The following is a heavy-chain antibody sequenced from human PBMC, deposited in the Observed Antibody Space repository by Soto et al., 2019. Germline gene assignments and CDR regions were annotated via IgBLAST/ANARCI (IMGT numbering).Heavy chain of an antibody. Sequence: QVQLVQSGAEMQQPGASVRVSCKASGGTFSKYAFSWVRQAPGQGLEWLGGTIPMFGTPNYAQKFQGRVAMSAGESTATVYMELSSLRSEDTAVYFCARPLRDRNYYYGMAVWGQGTTVTVSS. CDR3: ARPLRDRNYYYGMAV. J-gene: IGHJ6*02. D-gene: IGHD3-22*01. CDR2: TIPMFGTP. CDR1: GGTFSKYA. V-gene: IGHV1-69*01.